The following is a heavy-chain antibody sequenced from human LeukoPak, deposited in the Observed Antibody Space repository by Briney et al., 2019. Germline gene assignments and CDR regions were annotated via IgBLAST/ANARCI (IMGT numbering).Heavy chain of an antibody. D-gene: IGHD2-2*01. J-gene: IGHJ5*02. CDR2: IKQDGSEK. V-gene: IGHV3-7*01. Sequence: GGSLRLSCAASGFTFSSYGMHWVRQAPGKGLEWVANIKQDGSEKYYVDSVKGRFTISRDNAKNSLYLQMNSLRAEDTAVYYCARDDCSSISCYHNWFDPWGQGTLVTVSS. CDR3: ARDDCSSISCYHNWFDP. CDR1: GFTFSSYG.